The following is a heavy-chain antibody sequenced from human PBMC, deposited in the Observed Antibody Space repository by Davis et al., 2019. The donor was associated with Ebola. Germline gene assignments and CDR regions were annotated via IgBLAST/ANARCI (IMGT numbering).Heavy chain of an antibody. CDR3: ARLHTFCSSTSCYAFDI. D-gene: IGHD2-2*01. J-gene: IGHJ3*02. CDR1: GGTFSSYA. V-gene: IGHV1-69*13. Sequence: SVKVSCKASGGTFSSYAISWVRQAPGQGLEWMGGIITIFGTANYAQKFQGRVTITADESTSTAYMELNSLRAEDTAAYYCARLHTFCSSTSCYAFDIWGQGTMVTVSS. CDR2: IITIFGTA.